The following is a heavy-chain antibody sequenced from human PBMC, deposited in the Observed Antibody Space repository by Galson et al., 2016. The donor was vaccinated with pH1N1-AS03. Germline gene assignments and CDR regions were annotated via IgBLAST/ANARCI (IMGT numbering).Heavy chain of an antibody. CDR1: GLTVNSNY. Sequence: SLRLSCAASGLTVNSNYMSWVRQAPGKGLQWVSTIYSGGSTYYADSVKGRFTISRDNSKNTLYLQMNSLRAEDTAVYSCARGFPYYDILPGPFDYWGQGTLVTVSS. V-gene: IGHV3-53*05. CDR3: ARGFPYYDILPGPFDY. D-gene: IGHD3-9*01. J-gene: IGHJ4*02. CDR2: IYSGGST.